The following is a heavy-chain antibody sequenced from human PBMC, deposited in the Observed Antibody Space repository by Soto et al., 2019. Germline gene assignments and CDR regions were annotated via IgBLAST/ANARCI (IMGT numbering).Heavy chain of an antibody. CDR1: GFTFSSYS. CDR3: ASLTGTTVYMDV. CDR2: ISSSSSTI. V-gene: IGHV3-48*01. J-gene: IGHJ6*03. Sequence: PGGSLRLSCAASGFTFSSYSMNWVRQAPGKGLEWVSYISSSSSTIYYADSVKGRFTISRDNAKNSLYLQMNSLRAEDTAVYYCASLTGTTVYMDVWGKGTTVTVSS. D-gene: IGHD1-7*01.